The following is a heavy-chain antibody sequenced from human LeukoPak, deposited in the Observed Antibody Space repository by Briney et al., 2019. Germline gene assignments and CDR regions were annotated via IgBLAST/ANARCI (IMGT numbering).Heavy chain of an antibody. Sequence: GGSLRLSCAASGFTFSDYYMGWIRQAPGKGLEWVSYISSSGSTIYYADSVKGRFAISRDNAKNSLYLQMNSLRAEDTAVYYCATPHTAMVTRDYWGQGTLVTVSS. CDR3: ATPHTAMVTRDY. V-gene: IGHV3-11*01. CDR2: ISSSGSTI. CDR1: GFTFSDYY. D-gene: IGHD5-18*01. J-gene: IGHJ4*02.